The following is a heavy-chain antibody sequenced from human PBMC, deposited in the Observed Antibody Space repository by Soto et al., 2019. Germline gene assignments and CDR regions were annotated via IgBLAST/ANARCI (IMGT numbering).Heavy chain of an antibody. CDR1: GGSISSSSYY. V-gene: IGHV4-39*01. J-gene: IGHJ6*02. CDR2: IYYSGST. Sequence: SETLSLTCTVSGGSISSSSYYWGWIRQPPGKGLEWIGSIYYSGSTYYNPSLKSRVTISVDTSKNQFSLKLSSVTAADTAVYYCARRRGSGHSGSYTYYYYGMDVWGQGTTVTVSS. CDR3: ARRRGSGHSGSYTYYYYGMDV. D-gene: IGHD3-10*01.